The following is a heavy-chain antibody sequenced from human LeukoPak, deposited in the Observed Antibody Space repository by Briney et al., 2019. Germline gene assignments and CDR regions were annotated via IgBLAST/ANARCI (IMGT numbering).Heavy chain of an antibody. Sequence: PGGSLRLSCAASGFTFSSYWMSWVRQAPGKGLEWVANIKQDGSEKYYVDSVKGRFTITRDKAKNSLYLQMNSLRAEDTAVYYCARDSSGIDVGGGYYFDYWGQGTLVTVSS. CDR2: IKQDGSEK. V-gene: IGHV3-7*01. CDR1: GFTFSSYW. CDR3: ARDSSGIDVGGGYYFDY. D-gene: IGHD3-22*01. J-gene: IGHJ4*02.